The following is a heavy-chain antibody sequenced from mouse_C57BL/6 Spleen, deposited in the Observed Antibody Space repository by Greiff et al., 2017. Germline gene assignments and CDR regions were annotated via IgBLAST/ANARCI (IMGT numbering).Heavy chain of an antibody. V-gene: IGHV1-82*01. CDR3: ARGGGYPDY. CDR1: GYAFSSSW. J-gene: IGHJ2*01. CDR2: IYPGDGDT. Sequence: VQLQQSGPELVKPGASVKISCKASGYAFSSSWMNWVKQRPGKGLEWIGRIYPGDGDTNYNGKFKGKATLTADKSSSTAYMQLSSLTSEDSAVYFCARGGGYPDYWGQGTTLTVSS. D-gene: IGHD2-2*01.